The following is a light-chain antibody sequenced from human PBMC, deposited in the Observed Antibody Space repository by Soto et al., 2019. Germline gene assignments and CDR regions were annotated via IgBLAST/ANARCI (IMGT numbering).Light chain of an antibody. J-gene: IGKJ4*01. CDR3: QQYDTSLT. V-gene: IGKV3D-20*01. CDR2: DTS. Sequence: IELTESPASLSLSPWERATLSCGASHTIASVYLAWYQHKPRLALRLLIWDTSIRATGIPDRFTGSGSGTDVTPTISRPEPDDFAVYYCQQYDTSLTFGGAKKVDIK. CDR1: HTIASVY.